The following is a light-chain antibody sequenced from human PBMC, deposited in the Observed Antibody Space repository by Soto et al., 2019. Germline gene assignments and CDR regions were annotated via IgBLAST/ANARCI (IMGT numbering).Light chain of an antibody. CDR3: CSYAGSGTFEV. CDR2: EVS. Sequence: QSALTQPASVSGSPGQSITISCTGTTSDVGSYNLVSWYQQYPGKAPKLMIYEVSKRPSGVSNRFSGSKSVNTASLTISGLQAEDEADYYCCSYAGSGTFEVFGGGTQLTVL. J-gene: IGLJ3*02. V-gene: IGLV2-23*02. CDR1: TSDVGSYNL.